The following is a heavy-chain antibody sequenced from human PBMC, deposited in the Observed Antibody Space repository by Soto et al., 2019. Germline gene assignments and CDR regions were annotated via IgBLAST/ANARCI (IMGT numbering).Heavy chain of an antibody. CDR1: GFIFTNYG. D-gene: IGHD3-9*01. Sequence: GGSLRLSXAASGFIFTNYGMSWVRQAPGKGLEWVSGISGSGGTTYYADSVKGRFTISRDNSKNTLYLQMNGLRAEDTAVYYCAKPPDMDLYYYYGMDVWGRGTTVTVSS. V-gene: IGHV3-23*01. CDR3: AKPPDMDLYYYYGMDV. J-gene: IGHJ6*02. CDR2: ISGSGGTT.